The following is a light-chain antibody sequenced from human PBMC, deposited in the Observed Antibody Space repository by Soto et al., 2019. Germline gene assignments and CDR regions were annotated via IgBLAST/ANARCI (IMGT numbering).Light chain of an antibody. J-gene: IGLJ1*01. CDR3: CSYAGSYTHV. CDR2: DVT. V-gene: IGLV2-11*01. CDR1: SSDVGGYNF. Sequence: QSALTQSRSVSGSPGQSVTISCTGTSSDVGGYNFVSWYQQYPGKAPKLIIYDVTKRPSGVPDRFSGSKSGNTASLTIPGLQTDDEADYYCCSYAGSYTHVFGTGTKVTVL.